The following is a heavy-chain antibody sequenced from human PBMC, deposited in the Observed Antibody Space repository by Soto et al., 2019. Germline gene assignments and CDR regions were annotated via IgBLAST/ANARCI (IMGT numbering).Heavy chain of an antibody. J-gene: IGHJ4*02. V-gene: IGHV1-2*02. CDR2: IKPSSGGT. Sequence: QEQLVQSGAEVKRPGDSVQVSCTASGYTFSDYYILWVRQAPGQGLEWVGWIKPSSGGTNYGEKFQDRVTVTIDTALSTTFLQLRSLRSDDTAVYYCAKSRSQWLSSLHSWGQGTLITVSS. CDR3: AKSRSQWLSSLHS. CDR1: GYTFSDYY. D-gene: IGHD6-19*01.